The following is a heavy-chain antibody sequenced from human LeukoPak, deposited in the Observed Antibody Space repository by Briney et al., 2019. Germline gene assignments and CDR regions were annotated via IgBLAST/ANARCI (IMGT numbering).Heavy chain of an antibody. Sequence: TGGSLRLSCAASEFTFSNYAMNWVRQAPGKGLEWVSGISGGGGSTYYADSVKGRFTISRDNSKNTLSLQMNSLRTEDTAVYYCAKVTSGGSCYASDYWGQGTLVTVSS. CDR3: AKVTSGGSCYASDY. CDR1: EFTFSNYA. J-gene: IGHJ4*02. CDR2: ISGGGGST. D-gene: IGHD2-15*01. V-gene: IGHV3-23*01.